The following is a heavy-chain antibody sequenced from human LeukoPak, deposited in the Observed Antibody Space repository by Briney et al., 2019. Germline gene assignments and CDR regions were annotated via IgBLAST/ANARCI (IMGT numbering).Heavy chain of an antibody. CDR3: AKGLGDFGRTGGFDV. CDR1: GFSFSGYA. CDR2: ISGSGGGT. D-gene: IGHD2-21*02. Sequence: GGSLRLSCAASGFSFSGYAMSWVRQDPGKWLEWVSAISGSGGGTYYADSVKGRFTMSRDSSKNTLYLQMDSLTVEDTAVYYCAKGLGDFGRTGGFDVWGQGTLVTVSS. V-gene: IGHV3-23*01. J-gene: IGHJ3*01.